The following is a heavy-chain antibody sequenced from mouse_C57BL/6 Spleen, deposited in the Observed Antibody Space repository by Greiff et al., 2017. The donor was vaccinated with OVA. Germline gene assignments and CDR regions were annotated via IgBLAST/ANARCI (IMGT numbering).Heavy chain of an antibody. Sequence: VQVVESGPGLVAPSQSLSITCTVSGFSLTSYAISWVRQPPGKGLEWLGVIWTGGGTKYNSGLKSRLSISKDNSKSQVFLKMNSQQTDDTARYYCARRDYDEGFAYWGQGTLVTVSA. CDR2: IWTGGGT. V-gene: IGHV2-9-1*01. J-gene: IGHJ3*01. CDR1: GFSLTSYA. D-gene: IGHD2-4*01. CDR3: ARRDYDEGFAY.